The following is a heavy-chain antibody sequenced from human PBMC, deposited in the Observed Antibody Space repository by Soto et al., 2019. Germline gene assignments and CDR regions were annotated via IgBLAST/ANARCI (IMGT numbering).Heavy chain of an antibody. J-gene: IGHJ4*02. Sequence: QVPLVQSGAEVKKPGASVKVSCKASGYTFTSYGISWVRQAPGQGLEWMGWISAYNGNTNYAQKLQGRVTMTTDTSTSTAYMELRSLRSDDTAVYYCARDHQRYCSGGSGFFLYWGQGTLVTVSS. CDR3: ARDHQRYCSGGSGFFLY. V-gene: IGHV1-18*01. CDR1: GYTFTSYG. D-gene: IGHD2-15*01. CDR2: ISAYNGNT.